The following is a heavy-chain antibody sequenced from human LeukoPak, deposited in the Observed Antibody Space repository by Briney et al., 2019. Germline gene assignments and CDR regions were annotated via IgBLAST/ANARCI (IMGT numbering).Heavy chain of an antibody. CDR1: GFTFSTFD. J-gene: IGHJ4*02. CDR3: ARDVLQRH. Sequence: PGGSLRLSCAAPGFTFSTFDMNWVRQAPGKGLEWVSYISSSGSSIYYADSVKGRFTISRDNAKNSLFLQMDSLRAEDTAVYYCARDVLQRHWGQGTLVTVSS. V-gene: IGHV3-48*03. CDR2: ISSSGSSI. D-gene: IGHD2/OR15-2a*01.